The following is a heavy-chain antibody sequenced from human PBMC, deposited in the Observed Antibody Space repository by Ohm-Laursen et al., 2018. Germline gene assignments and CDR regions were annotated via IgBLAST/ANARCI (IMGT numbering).Heavy chain of an antibody. Sequence: GSLRLSCSASGFTFSDYYMSWIRQAPGKGLEWVSVATGSGRYTYYRDSVKGRFTISRDNSKNTLYLQMSSLRVEDTAVYYCTKGLSGGTGHGNWFDPWGQGTLVIVSS. J-gene: IGHJ5*02. CDR2: ATGSGRYT. CDR1: GFTFSDYY. CDR3: TKGLSGGTGHGNWFDP. D-gene: IGHD3-10*01. V-gene: IGHV3-23*01.